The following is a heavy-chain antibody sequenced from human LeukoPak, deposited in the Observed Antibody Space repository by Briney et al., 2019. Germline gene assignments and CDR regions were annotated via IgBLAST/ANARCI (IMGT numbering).Heavy chain of an antibody. CDR1: GYTFTSYY. CDR3: AITSSSWYAYYFDY. CDR2: INPGGGST. V-gene: IGHV1-46*01. Sequence: ASVKVSCKASGYTFTSYYMHWVRQATGQGLEWMGIINPGGGSTSYAQKFQGRVTMTRDTSTSTVYMELSSLRSEDTAVYYCAITSSSWYAYYFDYWGQGTLVTVSS. D-gene: IGHD6-13*01. J-gene: IGHJ4*02.